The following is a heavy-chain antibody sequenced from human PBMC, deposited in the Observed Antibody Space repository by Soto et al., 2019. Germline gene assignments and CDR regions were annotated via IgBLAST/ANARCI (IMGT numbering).Heavy chain of an antibody. CDR1: GGSISSYY. CDR2: IYYSGST. D-gene: IGHD1-7*01. Sequence: SETLSLTCTVSGGSISSYYWSWIRQPPGKGLEWIGYIYYSGSTNYNPSLKSRVTISVDTSKNQFSLKLSSVTAADTAVYYCARGGRPGDTGTRYWGQGTLVTVSS. J-gene: IGHJ4*02. V-gene: IGHV4-59*01. CDR3: ARGGRPGDTGTRY.